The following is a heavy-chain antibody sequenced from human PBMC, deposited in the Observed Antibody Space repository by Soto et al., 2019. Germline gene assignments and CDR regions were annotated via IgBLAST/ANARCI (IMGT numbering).Heavy chain of an antibody. J-gene: IGHJ3*02. CDR2: IYYSGST. D-gene: IGHD3-3*01. CDR1: GGSISSGGYY. V-gene: IGHV4-31*03. CDR3: ARGVAVGDAFDI. Sequence: QVQLQESGPGLVKPSQTLSLTCTVSGGSISSGGYYWSWIRQHPGKGLEWIGYIYYSGSTYYNPSLKSRVTVSVDTSKNQFSLKLSSVTAADTAVDYCARGVAVGDAFDIWGQGTMVTVSS.